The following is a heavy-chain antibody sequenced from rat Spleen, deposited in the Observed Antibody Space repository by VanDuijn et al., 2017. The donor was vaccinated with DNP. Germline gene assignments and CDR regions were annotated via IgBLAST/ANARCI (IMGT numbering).Heavy chain of an antibody. CDR3: ISDFL. CDR2: IKAKSNNYAT. Sequence: EVQLVETGGSLVQPGKSLKLTCATSGFTFSNAWMYWVRQSPEKQLEWVAQIKAKSNNYATYYAESVKGRFTISRVDSKSSVYLQMNSLKEEDTAIYYCISDFLWGQGTLVTVSS. D-gene: IGHD3-7*01. CDR1: GFTFSNAW. V-gene: IGHV6-8*01. J-gene: IGHJ3*01.